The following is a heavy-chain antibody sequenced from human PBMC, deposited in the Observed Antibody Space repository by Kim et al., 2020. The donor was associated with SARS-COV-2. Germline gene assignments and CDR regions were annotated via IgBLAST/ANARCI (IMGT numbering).Heavy chain of an antibody. Sequence: GGSLRLSCAASGFTFSSYEMNWVRQAPGKGLEWVSYISSSGSTIYYADSVKGRFTISRDNAKNSLYLQMNSLRAEDTAVYYCARSGYSSGWYPSDYWGQGTLVTVSS. V-gene: IGHV3-48*03. CDR3: ARSGYSSGWYPSDY. J-gene: IGHJ4*02. D-gene: IGHD6-19*01. CDR1: GFTFSSYE. CDR2: ISSSGSTI.